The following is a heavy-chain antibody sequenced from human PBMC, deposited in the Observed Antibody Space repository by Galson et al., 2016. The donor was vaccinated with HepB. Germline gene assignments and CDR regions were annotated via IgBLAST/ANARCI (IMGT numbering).Heavy chain of an antibody. V-gene: IGHV3-33*08. CDR3: ARAVYSDTGGSSRYFDL. Sequence: SLRLSCAASGFTFGSYWMSWVRQAPGKGLEWVAVIWFDGSEKYYADSVEGRFTISRDNSEKTLFLQMNSLRGDDTAVYYCARAVYSDTGGSSRYFDLWGRGTLVTVSS. CDR1: GFTFGSYW. D-gene: IGHD3-10*01. CDR2: IWFDGSEK. J-gene: IGHJ2*01.